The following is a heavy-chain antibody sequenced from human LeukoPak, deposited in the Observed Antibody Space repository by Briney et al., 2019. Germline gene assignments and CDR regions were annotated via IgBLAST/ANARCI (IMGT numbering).Heavy chain of an antibody. J-gene: IGHJ6*03. CDR2: IIPIFGTA. CDR1: GGTFSSYA. Sequence: GASVKVSCKASGGTFSSYAISWVRQAPGQGLEWMGGIIPIFGTANYAQKFQGRVTITADESTSTAYMELSSLRSEDTAVYYCATLGVVGYYYYYYMDVWGKGTTVTVSS. V-gene: IGHV1-69*13. CDR3: ATLGVVGYYYYYYMDV. D-gene: IGHD2-15*01.